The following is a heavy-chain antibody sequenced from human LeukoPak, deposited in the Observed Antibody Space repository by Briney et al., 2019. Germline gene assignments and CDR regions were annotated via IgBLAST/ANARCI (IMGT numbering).Heavy chain of an antibody. J-gene: IGHJ5*02. CDR3: AREYCSSTSCYNWFDP. CDR2: IYYSGST. CDR1: GGSISSYY. Sequence: SETLSLTCAVYGGSISSYYWSWIRQPPGKGLEWIGYIYYSGSTNYNPSLKSRVTISVDTSKNQFSLKLSSVTAADTAVYYCAREYCSSTSCYNWFDPWGPGTLVTVSS. D-gene: IGHD2-2*01. V-gene: IGHV4-59*01.